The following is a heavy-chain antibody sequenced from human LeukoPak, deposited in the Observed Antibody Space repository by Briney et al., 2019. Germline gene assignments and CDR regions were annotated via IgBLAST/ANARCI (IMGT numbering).Heavy chain of an antibody. CDR1: GFTFSSYE. CDR2: ISSRGSTI. D-gene: IGHD2/OR15-2a*01. CDR3: ARDPGNYYGMDV. J-gene: IGHJ6*02. V-gene: IGHV3-48*03. Sequence: GGSLRLSCAASGFTFSSYEMNWVRQAPGKGLEWVSYISSRGSTIHYSDSVKGRFTISRDNAKNSLHLQMNSLRAEDTAVYYCARDPGNYYGMDVWGQGTTVTVSS.